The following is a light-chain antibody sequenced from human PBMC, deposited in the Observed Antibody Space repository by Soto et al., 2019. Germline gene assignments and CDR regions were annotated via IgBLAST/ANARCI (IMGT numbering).Light chain of an antibody. Sequence: QPVLTQSSSASASLGSSVKLTCTLSSGHSSYIIAWHQQQPGKAPRYLMKLEGSGSYNKRSGVPDRFSGSSSGADRYLTISNLQFEDEADYYCETWGSNSWVFGGGTKVTVL. V-gene: IGLV4-60*02. CDR2: LEGSGSY. CDR3: ETWGSNSWV. CDR1: SGHSSYI. J-gene: IGLJ3*02.